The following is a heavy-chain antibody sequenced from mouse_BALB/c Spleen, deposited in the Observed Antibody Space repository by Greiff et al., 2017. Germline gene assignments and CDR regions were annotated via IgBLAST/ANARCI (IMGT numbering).Heavy chain of an antibody. CDR1: GFTFSSFG. Sequence: EVKLMESGGGLVQPGGSRKLSCAASGFTFSSFGMHWVRQAPEKGLEWVAYISSGSSTIYYADTVKGRFTISRDNPKNTLFLQMTSLRSEDTAMYYCARGQYGYPFAYWGQGTLVTVTA. D-gene: IGHD2-2*01. CDR3: ARGQYGYPFAY. J-gene: IGHJ3*01. CDR2: ISSGSSTI. V-gene: IGHV5-17*02.